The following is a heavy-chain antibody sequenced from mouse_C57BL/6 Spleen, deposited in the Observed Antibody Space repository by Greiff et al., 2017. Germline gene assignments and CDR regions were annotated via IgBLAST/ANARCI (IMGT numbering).Heavy chain of an antibody. V-gene: IGHV1-69*01. CDR3: ARGDYGSSYEAY. CDR1: GYTFTSYW. Sequence: VQLQESGAELVMPGASVKLSCKASGYTFTSYWMHWVKQRPGQGLEWIGEIDPSDSYTNYNQKFKGKSTLTVDKSSSTAYMQLSSLTSEDSAVYYCARGDYGSSYEAYWGQGTLVTVSA. CDR2: IDPSDSYT. J-gene: IGHJ3*01. D-gene: IGHD1-1*01.